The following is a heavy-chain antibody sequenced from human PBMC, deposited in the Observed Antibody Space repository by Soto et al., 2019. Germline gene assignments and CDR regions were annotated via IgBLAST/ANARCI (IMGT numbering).Heavy chain of an antibody. D-gene: IGHD2-21*01. CDR3: AKDRLASSRGRFDV. CDR1: GFSFDDYA. Sequence: EVKLVESGGGWVQPGRSLRISCAASGFSFDDYAMHWVRQLPGKGLEWVAGIGWRSFTLGYANSVKGRFTISRDNAQNFLYLQMDDLRAEDSALYFCAKDRLASSRGRFDVWGQGTLVTVSS. J-gene: IGHJ4*02. CDR2: IGWRSFTL. V-gene: IGHV3-9*01.